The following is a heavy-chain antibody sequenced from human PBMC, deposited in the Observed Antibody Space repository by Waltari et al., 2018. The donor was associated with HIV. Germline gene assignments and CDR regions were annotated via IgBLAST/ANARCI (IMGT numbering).Heavy chain of an antibody. D-gene: IGHD3-10*01. CDR1: GSTFIIFG. CDR3: ASTYGSGSYHFDY. J-gene: IGHJ4*02. CDR2: ISNDGSDK. Sequence: QVQLVASGGDVFQPGRSLRLSCSASGSTFIIFGLHWVRQAPGKGLEWMAFISNDGSDKYYADSVKGRFTISRDTSKNTLYLQMNNLRHEDTAAYYCASTYGSGSYHFDYWGQGTRVTVSS. V-gene: IGHV3-30*03.